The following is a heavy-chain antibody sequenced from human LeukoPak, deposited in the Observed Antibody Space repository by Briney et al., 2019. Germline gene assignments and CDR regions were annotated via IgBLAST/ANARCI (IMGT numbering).Heavy chain of an antibody. Sequence: GGTLRLSCAASGFTFSSYGMHWVRKAPGPGLERVAVISYDGSNNYYADSVKGRFTISRDNSKNTLYLQMNSLRAEDTAVYYCAKTEDDGYGSSWYRGYFDYWGQGTLVTVSS. D-gene: IGHD6-13*01. V-gene: IGHV3-30*18. CDR3: AKTEDDGYGSSWYRGYFDY. CDR1: GFTFSSYG. J-gene: IGHJ4*02. CDR2: ISYDGSNN.